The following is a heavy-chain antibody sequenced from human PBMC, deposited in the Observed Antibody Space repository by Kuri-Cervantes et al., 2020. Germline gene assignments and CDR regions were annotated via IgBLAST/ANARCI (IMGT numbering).Heavy chain of an antibody. CDR1: GGSFSGYY. J-gene: IGHJ6*03. Sequence: GSLRLSCAVYGGSFSGYYWSWIRQPPGKGLEWIGEINHSGSTNYNPSLKSRVTISVDTSKNQFSLKLSSVTAADTAVYYCAGLAGWGHYYYHYMDVWGKGTAVTVSS. V-gene: IGHV4-34*01. D-gene: IGHD3-16*01. CDR3: AGLAGWGHYYYHYMDV. CDR2: INHSGST.